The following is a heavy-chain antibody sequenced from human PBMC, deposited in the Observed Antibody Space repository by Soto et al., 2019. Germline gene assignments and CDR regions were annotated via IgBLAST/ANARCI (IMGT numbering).Heavy chain of an antibody. Sequence: GGSLRLSCAASGFTYSTYTMHWVRQAPGKGPEWVSVIASSSNNTNYADSVKGRFTISRDSAKNSLYLQMNSLRAEDTAVYYCARDADILTGSDAFDIWGQGTMVTVSS. CDR2: IASSSNNT. CDR1: GFTYSTYT. D-gene: IGHD3-9*01. J-gene: IGHJ3*02. CDR3: ARDADILTGSDAFDI. V-gene: IGHV3-48*04.